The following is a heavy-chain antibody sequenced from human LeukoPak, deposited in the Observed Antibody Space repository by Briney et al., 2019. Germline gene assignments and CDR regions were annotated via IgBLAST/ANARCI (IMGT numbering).Heavy chain of an antibody. CDR1: GGSISSYY. D-gene: IGHD3-3*01. V-gene: IGHV4-59*08. CDR3: ASETAQRITIFGVVTSPVYYFDY. J-gene: IGHJ4*02. CDR2: IYYSGST. Sequence: SETLSLTCTVSGGSISSYYWSWIRQPPGNGLEWIGYIYYSGSTNYNPSLKSRVTISVDTSKNQFSLKLSSVTAADTAVYYCASETAQRITIFGVVTSPVYYFDYWGQGTLVTVSS.